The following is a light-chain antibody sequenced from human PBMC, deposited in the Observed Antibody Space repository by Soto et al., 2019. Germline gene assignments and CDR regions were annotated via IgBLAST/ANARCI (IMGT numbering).Light chain of an antibody. CDR2: SDN. J-gene: IGLJ2*01. CDR3: AAWDDSLVV. V-gene: IGLV1-44*01. Sequence: QTVVTQPPSASGTPGQRVTISCSGSSSNIGTNTVIWYQQLPGAAPKLLIYSDNQRPSGVPDRFSGSKSGTSASLAISGLQSEDEADYFCAAWDDSLVVFGGGTKLTVL. CDR1: SSNIGTNT.